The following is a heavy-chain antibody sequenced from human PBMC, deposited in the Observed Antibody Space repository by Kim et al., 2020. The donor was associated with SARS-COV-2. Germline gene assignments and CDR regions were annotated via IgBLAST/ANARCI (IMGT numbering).Heavy chain of an antibody. J-gene: IGHJ6*02. V-gene: IGHV3-21*01. CDR3: AGNAGIGYYYYYGMDV. D-gene: IGHD3-10*01. Sequence: DTVKGRFTISRDNAKNSLYLQMNSLRAEDTAVYYCAGNAGIGYYYYYGMDVWGQGTTVTVSS.